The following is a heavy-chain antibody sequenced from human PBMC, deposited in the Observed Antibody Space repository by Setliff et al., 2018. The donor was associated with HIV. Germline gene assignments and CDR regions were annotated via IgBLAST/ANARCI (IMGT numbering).Heavy chain of an antibody. CDR1: GYTFTTSY. Sequence: ASVKVSCKASGYTFTTSYIHWVRQAPGQGLEWMGIINPDVGHTIYAQKFQGRVTMTRDTSTTTAYMELSSLRSEDTALYYCARARIPTGGTSTSFDYWGQGALVTVS. V-gene: IGHV1-46*03. CDR3: ARARIPTGGTSTSFDY. J-gene: IGHJ4*02. CDR2: INPDVGHT. D-gene: IGHD1-1*01.